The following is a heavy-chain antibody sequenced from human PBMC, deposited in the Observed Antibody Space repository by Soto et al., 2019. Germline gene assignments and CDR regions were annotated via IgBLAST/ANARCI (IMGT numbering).Heavy chain of an antibody. Sequence: GGSLRLSCAASGFTFSSYAMSWVRQAPGKGLEWVSAISGSGGSTYYADSVKGRFTISRDNSKNTLYLQMNSLRAEDTAVYYCAKGQAGYTSTFGVVIHFDYWGQGTLVTVSS. J-gene: IGHJ4*02. D-gene: IGHD3-3*01. CDR1: GFTFSSYA. CDR2: ISGSGGST. CDR3: AKGQAGYTSTFGVVIHFDY. V-gene: IGHV3-23*01.